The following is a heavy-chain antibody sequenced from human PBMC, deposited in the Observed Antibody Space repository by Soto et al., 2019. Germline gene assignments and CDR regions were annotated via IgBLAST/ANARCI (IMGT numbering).Heavy chain of an antibody. J-gene: IGHJ5*02. D-gene: IGHD4-17*01. V-gene: IGHV4-59*01. CDR3: VSLPWADYGCIFDP. CDR2: IHYSGST. CDR1: GGSISNNY. Sequence: PSETLSLTCTVSGGSISNNYWSWIRQPPGKGLEWIGYIHYSGSTNYNPSLKSRVTISVDTSKNQFSLKLSSVTAADTAVYCCVSLPWADYGCIFDPWGQGTLVTVSS.